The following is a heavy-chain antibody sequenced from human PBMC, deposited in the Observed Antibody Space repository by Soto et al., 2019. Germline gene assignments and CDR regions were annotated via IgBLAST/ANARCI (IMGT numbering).Heavy chain of an antibody. Sequence: GGSLRLSCAASGFTVSGSYMTWVRQAPGKGLEWVSVMYSAGDTYYADSVKGRFTVSKDITENMFYLQMTSLRAEDTATYYCCGTIGGLSLSYGMDVWGHGTTVTVSS. CDR2: MYSAGDT. J-gene: IGHJ6*02. CDR1: GFTVSGSY. V-gene: IGHV3-53*01. D-gene: IGHD1-1*01. CDR3: CGTIGGLSLSYGMDV.